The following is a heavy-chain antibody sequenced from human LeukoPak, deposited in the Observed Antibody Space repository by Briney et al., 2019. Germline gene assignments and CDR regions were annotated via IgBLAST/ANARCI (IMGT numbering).Heavy chain of an antibody. D-gene: IGHD5-12*01. V-gene: IGHV4-59*08. J-gene: IGHJ3*02. CDR3: VRNRGFSGSFDAFDI. CDR2: IYYTGST. CDR1: GVSISSFY. Sequence: PSETLSLTCTVSGVSISSFYWSWIRQPPGKALEWIAYIYYTGSTNSNPSLKSRVTISVDTSKNQFSLKLSSVTAADTAVYSCVRNRGFSGSFDAFDIWGQGTMVSVSS.